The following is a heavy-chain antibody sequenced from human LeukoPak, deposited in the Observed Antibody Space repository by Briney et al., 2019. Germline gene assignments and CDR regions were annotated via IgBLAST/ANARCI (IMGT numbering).Heavy chain of an antibody. CDR2: INSDRSTT. J-gene: IGHJ4*02. Sequence: PGVSLRLYCAASGFTFNSYWMLWVPQAPGKGRVWVLRINSDRSTTNYADSVKGPFTISRYNAKNTLYLQMKSLSAEATAVDYCVWMSRPAGWGQGTLVTVSS. CDR1: GFTFNSYW. CDR3: VWMSRPAG. D-gene: IGHD3-3*01. V-gene: IGHV3-74*01.